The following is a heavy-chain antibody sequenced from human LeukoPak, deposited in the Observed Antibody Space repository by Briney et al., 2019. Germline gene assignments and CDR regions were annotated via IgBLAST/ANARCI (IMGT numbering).Heavy chain of an antibody. CDR2: ISYNSDTI. CDR3: AKDYCGGDCYSGWYFDL. D-gene: IGHD2-21*02. CDR1: GFTFDDYA. V-gene: IGHV3-9*01. Sequence: GGSLRLSCAASGFTFDDYAMHWVRQAPGKGLEWVSGISYNSDTIAYADSVKGRFTISRDNAKNSLYLQMNSLRAEDTALHYCAKDYCGGDCYSGWYFDLWGRGTLVTVSS. J-gene: IGHJ2*01.